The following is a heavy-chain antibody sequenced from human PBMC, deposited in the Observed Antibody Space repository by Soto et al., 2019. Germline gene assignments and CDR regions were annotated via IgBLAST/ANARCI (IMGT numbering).Heavy chain of an antibody. CDR3: AKGSYSGIDSDFDY. Sequence: QVQLVESGGGVVQPGRSLRLSCAASGFTFSTYGMYWVRQAPGTGLEWVAVISYDGSNKYYADSVKGRFTISRDNSKNTLYLQMNSLRAEDTAVYYCAKGSYSGIDSDFDYWGQGTLVTVSS. CDR2: ISYDGSNK. V-gene: IGHV3-30*18. CDR1: GFTFSTYG. D-gene: IGHD1-26*01. J-gene: IGHJ4*02.